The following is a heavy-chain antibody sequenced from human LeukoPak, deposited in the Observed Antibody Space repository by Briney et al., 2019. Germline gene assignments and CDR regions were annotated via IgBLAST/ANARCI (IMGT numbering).Heavy chain of an antibody. CDR1: GGSFSGYY. CDR2: INHSGST. V-gene: IGHV4-34*01. D-gene: IGHD3-10*01. CDR3: ARRVWFGESSHWSFDL. Sequence: PSETLPLTCAVYGGSFSGYYWSWIRQPPGKGLEWIGEINHSGSTSHNPSLKSRVTISINTSKNQFSLKLSSVTAADTAVFYCARRVWFGESSHWSFDLWGRGTLVTVSS. J-gene: IGHJ2*01.